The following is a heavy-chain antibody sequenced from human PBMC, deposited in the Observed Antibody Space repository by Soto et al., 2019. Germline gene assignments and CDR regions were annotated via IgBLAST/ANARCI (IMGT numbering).Heavy chain of an antibody. D-gene: IGHD3-10*02. CDR1: GGTFTDYA. CDR2: IIPIFRSS. CDR3: AKDVGFQQHLFVFDL. V-gene: IGHV1-69*13. Sequence: GASVKVSFKASGGTFTDYAFSWLRRAPGQGLEWMGGIIPIFRSSNFAQKFQGRLTIFADASAGTAYMELSSLRSDDTAIYYCAKDVGFQQHLFVFDLWGQGTLVTVSS. J-gene: IGHJ4*02.